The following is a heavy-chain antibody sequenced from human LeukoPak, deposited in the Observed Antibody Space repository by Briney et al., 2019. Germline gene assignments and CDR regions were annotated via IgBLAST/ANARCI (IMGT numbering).Heavy chain of an antibody. CDR1: GFTFSSYA. J-gene: IGHJ4*02. CDR2: ISGSGGST. V-gene: IGHV3-23*01. CDR3: AKDQGSGTYDY. Sequence: GGSLRLSCAASGFTFSSYALSWVRQAPGKGLEWVSAISGSGGSTYYADSVKGRFTISRDNSKNTLYLQMNSLRAEDMAIYYCAKDQGSGTYDYWGQGTLVTVSS. D-gene: IGHD1-26*01.